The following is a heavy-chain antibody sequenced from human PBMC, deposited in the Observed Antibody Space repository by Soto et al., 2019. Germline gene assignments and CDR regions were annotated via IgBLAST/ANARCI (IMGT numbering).Heavy chain of an antibody. CDR2: ISHSGST. Sequence: QVQLQQWGAGLLKPSETLSLTCAVYGGSFSGYYWSWIRQPPGKGLEWIGEISHSGSTNYNPSLKRRVTISVDTSQNQFSLKLNSVPAADTAVYYCSRGLGSVVILAPTYNWFDPWGQGTLVTVSS. CDR1: GGSFSGYY. D-gene: IGHD2-15*01. V-gene: IGHV4-34*01. CDR3: SRGLGSVVILAPTYNWFDP. J-gene: IGHJ5*02.